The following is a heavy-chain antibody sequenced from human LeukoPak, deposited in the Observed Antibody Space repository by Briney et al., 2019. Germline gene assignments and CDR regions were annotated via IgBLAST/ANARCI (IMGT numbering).Heavy chain of an antibody. CDR1: GGSISSYY. CDR2: IYYSGSS. CDR3: ARGDSSPWYFDL. V-gene: IGHV4-59*01. D-gene: IGHD6-13*01. Sequence: PSETLSLTCTVSGGSISSYYWSWIRQPPGKGLEWIGYIYYSGSSNYYPSLKSRVTISGDTSKNQFSLKPSSVTAADTAVFYCARGDSSPWYFDLWGRGTLVTVSS. J-gene: IGHJ2*01.